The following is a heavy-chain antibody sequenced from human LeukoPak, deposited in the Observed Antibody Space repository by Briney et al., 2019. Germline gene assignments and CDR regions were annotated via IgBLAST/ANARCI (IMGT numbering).Heavy chain of an antibody. V-gene: IGHV1-2*02. J-gene: IGHJ5*02. D-gene: IGHD6-6*01. CDR1: GYIFTDYY. CDR3: ARGWQINSSGGFVDP. CDR2: INPNSGGT. Sequence: ASVRVSCKASGYIFTDYYVHWVRQAPGQGLEWMGLINPNSGGTNFAQKFQGRVTMIRDTSITTAYMELSRLSSDDTAVYYCARGWQINSSGGFVDPWGQGTLVTVSS.